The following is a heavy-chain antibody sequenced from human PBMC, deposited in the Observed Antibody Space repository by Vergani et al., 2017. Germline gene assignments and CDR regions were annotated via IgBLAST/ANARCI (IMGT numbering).Heavy chain of an antibody. Sequence: QVQLVESGGGVVQPGRSLRLSCAASGFTFSSYGMHWVRQAPGKGLEWVAVIWYDGSNKYYADSVKGRFTISRDNSKNTLYLQMNSLRAEDTAVYYCARDRGYCSSTSCYPDAFDIWGQGTMVTVSS. CDR2: IWYDGSNK. CDR3: ARDRGYCSSTSCYPDAFDI. V-gene: IGHV3-33*01. D-gene: IGHD2-2*01. J-gene: IGHJ3*02. CDR1: GFTFSSYG.